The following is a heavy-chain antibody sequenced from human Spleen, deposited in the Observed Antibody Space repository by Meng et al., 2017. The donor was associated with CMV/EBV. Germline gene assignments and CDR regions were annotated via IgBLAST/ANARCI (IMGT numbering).Heavy chain of an antibody. J-gene: IGHJ6*02. D-gene: IGHD6-19*01. CDR3: ARDQVAGRAFLYGVDV. V-gene: IGHV3-21*01. CDR1: GFTFSSYS. Sequence: GGSLRLSCAASGFTFSSYSMNWVRQAPGKGLEWVSSISSSSSCIYYADSVKGRFTISRDNAKNSLYLQMNTLRAEDTAVYYCARDQVAGRAFLYGVDVWGQGTTVTVSS. CDR2: ISSSSSCI.